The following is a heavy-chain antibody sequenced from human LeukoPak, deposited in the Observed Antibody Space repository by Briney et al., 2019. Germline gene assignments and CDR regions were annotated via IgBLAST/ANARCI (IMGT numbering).Heavy chain of an antibody. Sequence: ASVKVSCKASGYTFTGYYMHWVRQAPGQGLEWMGWINPNSGGTNYAQKFQGWVTMTRDTSISTAYMELSRLKSDDTAVYYCARDLFNSGYNRRGFYYYGMDVWGQGTTVTVSS. CDR2: INPNSGGT. J-gene: IGHJ6*02. CDR1: GYTFTGYY. D-gene: IGHD5-12*01. V-gene: IGHV1-2*04. CDR3: ARDLFNSGYNRRGFYYYGMDV.